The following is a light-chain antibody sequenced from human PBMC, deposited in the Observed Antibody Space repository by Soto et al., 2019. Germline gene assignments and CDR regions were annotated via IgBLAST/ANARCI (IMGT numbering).Light chain of an antibody. J-gene: IGKJ2*01. Sequence: EIVLTQSPGTLSLSPGERATLSCRASQSVSSTYLAWYQQKPGQAPRLLIYGASSRATAIPDRFSGSGSGTDFTLTISRLKPEDFEVYYCQQYSSSPRTFGQGTKLEIK. CDR2: GAS. CDR1: QSVSSTY. V-gene: IGKV3-20*01. CDR3: QQYSSSPRT.